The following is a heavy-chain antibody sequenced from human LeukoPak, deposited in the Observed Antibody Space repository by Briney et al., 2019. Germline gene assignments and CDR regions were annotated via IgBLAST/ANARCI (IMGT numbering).Heavy chain of an antibody. CDR1: GYTFTSYY. J-gene: IGHJ5*02. CDR2: INPSGGST. Sequence: ASVKVSCKASGYTFTSYYMHWVRQAPGQGLEWMGIINPSGGSTSYAQKFQGRVTMTRDTSISTAYMELSRLRSDDTAVYYCARGSSLVVAASGWFDPWGQGTLVTVSS. V-gene: IGHV1-46*01. D-gene: IGHD2-15*01. CDR3: ARGSSLVVAASGWFDP.